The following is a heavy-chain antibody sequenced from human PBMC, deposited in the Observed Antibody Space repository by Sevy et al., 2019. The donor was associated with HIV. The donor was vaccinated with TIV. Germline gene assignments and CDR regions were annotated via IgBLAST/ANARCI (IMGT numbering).Heavy chain of an antibody. V-gene: IGHV3-9*01. Sequence: GGSLRLSCATSGFTFDDYTMHWVRQAPGKGLEWVSGISWNSGSIGYGDSLKGRFTISRDNAKNSLSLQMNRLRAEDTALYYCAKDISGEGEGSYYFDYWGQGTLVTVSS. CDR2: ISWNSGSI. CDR3: AKDISGEGEGSYYFDY. CDR1: GFTFDDYT. J-gene: IGHJ4*02. D-gene: IGHD3-10*01.